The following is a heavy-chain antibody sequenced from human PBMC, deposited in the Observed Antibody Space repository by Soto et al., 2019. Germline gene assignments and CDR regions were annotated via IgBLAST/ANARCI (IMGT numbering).Heavy chain of an antibody. J-gene: IGHJ3*02. CDR1: GFTFSSYG. CDR3: ARDRAHSSGWYAFDI. V-gene: IGHV3-33*08. CDR2: IWYDGSNK. D-gene: IGHD6-19*01. Sequence: GGSLRLSCAASGFTFSSYGMHWVRQAPGKGLEWVAVIWYDGSNKYYADSVKGRFTISRDNSKNTLYLQMNSLRAEDTAVYYCARDRAHSSGWYAFDIWGQGTMVTVSS.